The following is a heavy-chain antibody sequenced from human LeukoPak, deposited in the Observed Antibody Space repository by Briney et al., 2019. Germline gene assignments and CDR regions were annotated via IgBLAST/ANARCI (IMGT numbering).Heavy chain of an antibody. J-gene: IGHJ3*02. D-gene: IGHD3-10*01. V-gene: IGHV1-24*01. CDR2: FDPEDGET. Sequence: ASVKVSCKVSGYTLTELSMHWVRQAPGKGLEWMGGFDPEDGETIYAQKFQGRVTMTEDTSTDTAYMELSSLRSEDTAVYYCATELWFGELYGALDIWGQGTMVTVSS. CDR1: GYTLTELS. CDR3: ATELWFGELYGALDI.